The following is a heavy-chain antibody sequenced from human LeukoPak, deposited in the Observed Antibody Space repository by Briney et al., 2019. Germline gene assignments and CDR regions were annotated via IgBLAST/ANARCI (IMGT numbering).Heavy chain of an antibody. CDR1: GGSISSSSYY. J-gene: IGHJ4*02. V-gene: IGHV4-39*07. CDR3: ARNTAGFRFFDY. D-gene: IGHD5-18*01. Sequence: SETLSLTCSVSGGSISSSSYYWGWIRQPPGKGLEWIGHIYYSGSTYYNPSLKSRVTISVDTSKNQFSLKLSSVTAADTAVYYCARNTAGFRFFDYWGQGTLVTVSS. CDR2: IYYSGST.